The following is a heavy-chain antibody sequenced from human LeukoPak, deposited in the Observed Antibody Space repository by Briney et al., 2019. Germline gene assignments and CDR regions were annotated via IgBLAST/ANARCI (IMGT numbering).Heavy chain of an antibody. D-gene: IGHD5-12*01. Sequence: SVKVSCKASGGTFSSYAISWVRQSPGQGLEWMGGIIPIFGTANYAQKFQGRVTITTDESTSTAYMELSSLRSEDTAVYYCATGQIVATITPLDYWGQGTLVTVSS. V-gene: IGHV1-69*05. CDR2: IIPIFGTA. CDR1: GGTFSSYA. J-gene: IGHJ4*02. CDR3: ATGQIVATITPLDY.